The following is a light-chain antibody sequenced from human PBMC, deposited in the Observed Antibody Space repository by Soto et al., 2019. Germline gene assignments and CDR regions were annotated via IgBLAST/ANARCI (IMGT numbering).Light chain of an antibody. J-gene: IGKJ1*01. Sequence: EIVMTQSPATLSVSPGERATVSCRASQSVRSNLAWYQQKPGQAPRLLIYGASTRATGIPARFSGSGSGTEFNLTINSLQSEDIAVYYCQQYNNWPWTFGQGTKEEVK. CDR2: GAS. CDR3: QQYNNWPWT. CDR1: QSVRSN. V-gene: IGKV3-15*01.